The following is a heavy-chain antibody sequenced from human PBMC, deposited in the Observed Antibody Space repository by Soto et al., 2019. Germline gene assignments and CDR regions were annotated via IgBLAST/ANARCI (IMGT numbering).Heavy chain of an antibody. CDR2: IYHSGST. Sequence: QVQLQESGPGLVKPSGTLSLTCAVSGGSISSSNWWSWVRQPPGKGLEWIGEIYHSGSTNYNPSLKGRGTISVDKSKNQFSLKLSSVTAADTAVYYCARVNIAAAGTVGHDYWGQGTLVTVSS. J-gene: IGHJ4*02. CDR3: ARVNIAAAGTVGHDY. D-gene: IGHD6-13*01. V-gene: IGHV4-4*02. CDR1: GGSISSSNW.